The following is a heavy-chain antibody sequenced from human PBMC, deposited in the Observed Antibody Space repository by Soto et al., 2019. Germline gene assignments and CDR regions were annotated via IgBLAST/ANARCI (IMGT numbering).Heavy chain of an antibody. CDR2: ISAYNGNT. V-gene: IGHV1-18*01. Sequence: ASVKVSCKASGYTFTSYGISWVRQAPGQGLEWMGWISAYNGNTNYAQKLQGRVTMTTDTSTSTAYMELRSLRSDDTAVYYCARDRSAYSSSWYYPYWGQGTLVTVSS. CDR3: ARDRSAYSSSWYYPY. D-gene: IGHD6-13*01. CDR1: GYTFTSYG. J-gene: IGHJ4*02.